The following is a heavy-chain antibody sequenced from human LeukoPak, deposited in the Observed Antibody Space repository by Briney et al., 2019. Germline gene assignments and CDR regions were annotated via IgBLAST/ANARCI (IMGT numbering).Heavy chain of an antibody. D-gene: IGHD4-23*01. Sequence: GGSLRLSCAASGFTFSSHGMHWVRQAPGKGLEWVAVISYDGSNKYYADSVKGRFTISRDNSKNTLYLQMNSLRAEDTAVYYCAKDLCSTVVTPLCWYFDLWGRGTLVTVSS. CDR2: ISYDGSNK. CDR3: AKDLCSTVVTPLCWYFDL. J-gene: IGHJ2*01. V-gene: IGHV3-30*18. CDR1: GFTFSSHG.